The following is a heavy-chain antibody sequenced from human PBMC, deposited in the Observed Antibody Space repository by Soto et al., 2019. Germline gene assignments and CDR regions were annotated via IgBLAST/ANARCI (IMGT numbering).Heavy chain of an antibody. CDR3: VKGRCRTNTCYTVFLDL. D-gene: IGHD2-15*01. CDR1: GGPFISYA. Sequence: SCTASGGPFISYAMHWVRQAPGKGPEYLSGISSNGDTTYYADSVKDRITISRDNSNNAVYLQLSSLTTADTAVYHCVKGRCRTNTCYTVFLDLWGRGTLVTVPS. J-gene: IGHJ4*02. CDR2: ISSNGDTT. V-gene: IGHV3-64D*06.